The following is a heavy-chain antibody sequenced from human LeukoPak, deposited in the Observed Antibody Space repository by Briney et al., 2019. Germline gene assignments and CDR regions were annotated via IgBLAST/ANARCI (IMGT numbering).Heavy chain of an antibody. J-gene: IGHJ4*02. Sequence: WASVKVSCKASGGTFSSYAISWVRQAPGQGLEWMGRIIPILGIANYAQKFQGRVTITADKSTSTAYMELSSLRSEDTAVYYCARFRGRAAGPDFDYWGQGTLVTVSS. D-gene: IGHD6-13*01. CDR2: IIPILGIA. CDR3: ARFRGRAAGPDFDY. V-gene: IGHV1-69*04. CDR1: GGTFSSYA.